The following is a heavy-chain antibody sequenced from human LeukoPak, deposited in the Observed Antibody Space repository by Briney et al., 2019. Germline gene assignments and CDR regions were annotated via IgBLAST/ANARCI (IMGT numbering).Heavy chain of an antibody. V-gene: IGHV4-59*01. CDR2: IYYSGST. CDR1: GGSISSYY. J-gene: IGHJ4*01. D-gene: IGHD5-18*01. CDR3: ARGGYSYGPGSYFDY. Sequence: SETLSLTCTVSGGSISSYYWSWIRQPPGKGLEWIGYIYYSGSTNYNPSLKSRVTISVDTSKDQFSLKLSSVTAADTAVYYCARGGYSYGPGSYFDYWGQGTLVTVSS.